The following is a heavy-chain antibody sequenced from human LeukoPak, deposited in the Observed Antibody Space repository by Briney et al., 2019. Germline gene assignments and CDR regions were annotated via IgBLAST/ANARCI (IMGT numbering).Heavy chain of an antibody. CDR2: IYYSGST. Sequence: SETLSLTCTVSGGSISSYYWSWIRQPPGKGLEWIGYIYYSGSTNYNPSLKSRVTISVDTSKNQFSLKLSSVTAADTAVYYCAGGTAAEDYYYYYYMDVWGKGTTVTVSS. D-gene: IGHD6-13*01. V-gene: IGHV4-59*01. CDR1: GGSISSYY. CDR3: AGGTAAEDYYYYYYMDV. J-gene: IGHJ6*03.